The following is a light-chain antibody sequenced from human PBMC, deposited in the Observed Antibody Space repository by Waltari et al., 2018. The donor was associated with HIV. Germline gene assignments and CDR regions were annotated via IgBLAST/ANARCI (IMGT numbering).Light chain of an antibody. CDR3: CSFAGSYTYV. CDR1: SSDIGGYNY. J-gene: IGLJ1*01. V-gene: IGLV2-11*01. Sequence: QSALTQPRSVSGSLGQSVTISCTGTSSDIGGYNYVSWYQKHPGTAPKLMIYDVTKRPSGVPDRFSGSKSGNLASLTISGLQGDDEADYYCCSFAGSYTYVFGSGTTVIV. CDR2: DVT.